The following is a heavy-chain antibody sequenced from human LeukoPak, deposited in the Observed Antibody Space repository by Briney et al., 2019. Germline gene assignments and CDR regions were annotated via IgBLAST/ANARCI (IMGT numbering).Heavy chain of an antibody. D-gene: IGHD6-6*01. J-gene: IGHJ5*02. CDR2: VYYIGTT. V-gene: IGHV4-61*08. CDR3: ARNTSSSPWFDP. Sequence: SETLSLTCIVSGGSVSSPDSYWSWIRQPPGKGLEWIGNVYYIGTTTHNSPLKTRVTISVDTSKNQFSLEVTSVTAADTAVYYCARNTSSSPWFDPWGQGTLVTVSS. CDR1: GGSVSSPDSY.